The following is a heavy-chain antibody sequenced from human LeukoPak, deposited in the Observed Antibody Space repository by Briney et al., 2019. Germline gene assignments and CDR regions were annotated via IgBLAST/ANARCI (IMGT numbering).Heavy chain of an antibody. CDR1: GFTFSNAW. J-gene: IGHJ4*02. CDR3: ARIVVVPAAIDY. Sequence: GSLRLSCAASGFTFSNAWMSWVRQAPGKGLEWIGYIYHSGSTYYNPSLKSRVTISVDRSKNQFSLKLSSVTAADTAVYYCARIVVVPAAIDYWGQGTLVTVSS. D-gene: IGHD2-2*01. V-gene: IGHV4-4*02. CDR2: IYHSGST.